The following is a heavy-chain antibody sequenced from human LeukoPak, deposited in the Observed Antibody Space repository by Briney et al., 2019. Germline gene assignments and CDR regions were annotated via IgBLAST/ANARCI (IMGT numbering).Heavy chain of an antibody. Sequence: SETLSLTCTVSGGSISGYFWAWIRRPAGKGLEWIGRIYSSGSTNYNLSLKSRVTMSVDTSKNQFSLNLSSVTAADTAVYYCARGDITMVRGVRDNWFDPWGQGTLVTVSS. J-gene: IGHJ5*02. CDR1: GGSISGYF. CDR2: IYSSGST. V-gene: IGHV4-4*07. D-gene: IGHD3-10*01. CDR3: ARGDITMVRGVRDNWFDP.